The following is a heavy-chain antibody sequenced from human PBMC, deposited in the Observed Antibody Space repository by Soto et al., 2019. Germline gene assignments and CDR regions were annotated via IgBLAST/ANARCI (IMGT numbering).Heavy chain of an antibody. CDR1: GHTFTGYY. V-gene: IGHV1-2*02. Sequence: ASVKVSCKASGHTFTGYYIHWVRQAPGQGLEWVGWINPNSGGTNYAQKFQGRVTMTRDTSISTAYMELSRLRSDDTAVYYCARVGYSGSYYHFDYWGQGTLVTVSS. D-gene: IGHD1-26*01. CDR3: ARVGYSGSYYHFDY. CDR2: INPNSGGT. J-gene: IGHJ4*02.